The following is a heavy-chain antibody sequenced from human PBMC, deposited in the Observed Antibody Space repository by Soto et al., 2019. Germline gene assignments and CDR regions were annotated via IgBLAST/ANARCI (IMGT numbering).Heavy chain of an antibody. D-gene: IGHD2-15*01. V-gene: IGHV1-24*01. CDR3: ATADPRYCSGGSCYFYYYYYYMDA. J-gene: IGHJ6*03. CDR1: GYTLTELS. Sequence: ASVKVSCKVSGYTLTELSMHWVRQAPGKGLEWMGGFDPEDGETIYAQKFQGRVTMTEDTSTDTAYMELSSLRSEDTAVYYCATADPRYCSGGSCYFYYYYYYMDAWGKGTTVTVSS. CDR2: FDPEDGET.